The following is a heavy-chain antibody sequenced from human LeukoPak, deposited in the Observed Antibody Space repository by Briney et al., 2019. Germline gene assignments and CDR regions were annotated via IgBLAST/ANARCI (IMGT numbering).Heavy chain of an antibody. Sequence: KPGGSLRLSCAASGFTFSSYSMNWVRQAPGKGLELVSSISSSSSYIYYADSVKGRFTISRDNAKNSLYLQMNSLRAEDTAVYYCAGRPHYYMDVWGKGTTVTVSS. V-gene: IGHV3-21*01. CDR2: ISSSSSYI. CDR3: AGRPHYYMDV. J-gene: IGHJ6*03. CDR1: GFTFSSYS.